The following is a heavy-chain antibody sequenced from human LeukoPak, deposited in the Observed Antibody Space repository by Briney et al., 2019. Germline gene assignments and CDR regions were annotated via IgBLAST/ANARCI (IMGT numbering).Heavy chain of an antibody. CDR2: ISSSSSYT. CDR3: ARIRAMGGGVPAYYFDY. D-gene: IGHD3-10*01. V-gene: IGHV3-11*06. CDR1: GFTFSDYY. Sequence: GGSLRLSCAASGFTFSDYYMSWIRQAPGKGLEWVSYISSSSSYTNYADSVKGRFTISRDNAKNSLYLQMNSLRAEDTAVYYCARIRAMGGGVPAYYFDYWGQGTLVTVSS. J-gene: IGHJ4*02.